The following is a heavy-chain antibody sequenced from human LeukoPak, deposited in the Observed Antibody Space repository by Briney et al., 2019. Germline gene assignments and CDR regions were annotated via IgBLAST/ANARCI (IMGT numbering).Heavy chain of an antibody. CDR2: TSWNGEST. D-gene: IGHD5-18*01. Sequence: GGSLRLSCVASGFTFDDFGMHWVRQLPGKGLEWISLTSWNGESTYYADSVRGRFTSSRDNSKKSLHLEMNSLKPEDTGLYYCGRGYRLVDAWGKGTTVTVSS. V-gene: IGHV3-43D*03. CDR1: GFTFDDFG. CDR3: GRGYRLVDA. J-gene: IGHJ6*04.